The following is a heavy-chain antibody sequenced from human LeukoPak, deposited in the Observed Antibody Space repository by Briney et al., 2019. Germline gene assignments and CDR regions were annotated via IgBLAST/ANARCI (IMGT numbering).Heavy chain of an antibody. CDR2: MNPNSGDT. CDR1: GYTFTGYC. D-gene: IGHD2-2*01. J-gene: IGHJ4*02. Sequence: GASVKVSCKASGYTFTGYCMHWVRQAPGQGLEWMGWMNPNSGDTSYAREFQDRVTMTRDTSLSTAYMELSRLRSDDTAVYFCARRPINCIITNCYVDYWGQGTLVTVSS. V-gene: IGHV1-2*02. CDR3: ARRPINCIITNCYVDY.